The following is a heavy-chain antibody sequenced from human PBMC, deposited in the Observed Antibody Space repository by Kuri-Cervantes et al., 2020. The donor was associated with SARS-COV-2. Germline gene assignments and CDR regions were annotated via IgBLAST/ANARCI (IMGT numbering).Heavy chain of an antibody. CDR1: GGSISSYY. CDR2: IYYSGST. J-gene: IGHJ6*02. Sequence: SETLSLTCTVSGGSISSYYWSWIRQPPGKGLEWIGYIYYSGSTNYNPSLKSRVTISVDTSKNQFSLKLSSVTAAGTAVYYCARQGTGYYGSGSYYYYYYGMDVWGQGTTVTVSS. CDR3: ARQGTGYYGSGSYYYYYYGMDV. V-gene: IGHV4-59*08. D-gene: IGHD3-10*01.